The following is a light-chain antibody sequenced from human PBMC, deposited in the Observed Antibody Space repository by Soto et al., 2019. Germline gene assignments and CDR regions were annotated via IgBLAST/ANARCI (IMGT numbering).Light chain of an antibody. V-gene: IGLV2-14*01. CDR2: DVS. J-gene: IGLJ2*01. CDR1: SSDVGGYNY. CDR3: SSYTSSSTVV. Sequence: LSQPSSLSQAAVQSLTIPRARTSSDVGGYNYVSWYQQHPGKAPKLMIYDVSNRPSGVSNRFSGSKSGNTASLTISGLQAEDEADYYCSSYTSSSTVVFGGGTQLTVL.